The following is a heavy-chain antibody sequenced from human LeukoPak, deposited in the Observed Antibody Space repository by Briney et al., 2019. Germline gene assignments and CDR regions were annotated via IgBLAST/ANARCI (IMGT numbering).Heavy chain of an antibody. D-gene: IGHD6-13*01. J-gene: IGHJ4*02. V-gene: IGHV4-59*01. CDR2: IYYSGST. CDR1: GGSISSYY. Sequence: PSETLSLTCTVSGGSISSYYWSWIRQPPGKELEWIGYIYYSGSTNYNPSLKSRVTISVDTSKNQFSLKLSSVTAADTAVYYCARGDAAAAGTLFDYWGQGTQVTVSS. CDR3: ARGDAAAAGTLFDY.